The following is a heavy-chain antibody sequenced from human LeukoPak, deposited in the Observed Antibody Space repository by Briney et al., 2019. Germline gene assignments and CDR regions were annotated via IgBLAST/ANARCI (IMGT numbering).Heavy chain of an antibody. J-gene: IGHJ5*02. CDR3: VRGSRGNYDT. V-gene: IGHV3-33*01. CDR2: IWYDGSNK. Sequence: GRSLRLSCAASGFTFSSYGMHWVRQAPGKGLEWVAVIWYDGSNKYYADSVKGRFTISRDNSKNTLHLQVNSLRAEDTAVYYCVRGSRGNYDTWGQGTLVTVSS. CDR1: GFTFSSYG. D-gene: IGHD3-22*01.